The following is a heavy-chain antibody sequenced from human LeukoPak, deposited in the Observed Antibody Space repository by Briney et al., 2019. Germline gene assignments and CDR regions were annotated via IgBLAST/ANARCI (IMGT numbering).Heavy chain of an antibody. J-gene: IGHJ4*02. D-gene: IGHD6-13*01. Sequence: GASVKVSCKAYGFTFTNYGISWVRQAPGQGLEWMEWISAYNGNTNYAQKLQGRVTMTTDTSTSTAYMELRSLRSDDTAVYYCARTYAVAAGKHPLEIFDYWGQGTLVTVSP. CDR3: ARTYAVAAGKHPLEIFDY. V-gene: IGHV1-18*01. CDR1: GFTFTNYG. CDR2: ISAYNGNT.